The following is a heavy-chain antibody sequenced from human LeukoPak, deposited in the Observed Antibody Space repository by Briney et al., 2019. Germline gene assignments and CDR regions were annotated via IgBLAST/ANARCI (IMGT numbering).Heavy chain of an antibody. CDR2: ISGSGGST. Sequence: PGGSLRLSCAASGFTFSSYAMSWVRQAPGKGLEWVSAISGSGGSTYYADSVKGRFTISRDNSKNTLYLQMNSLRAEDTAVYYCAKDSPYDSSGYLTPLDYWGQGTLVTVSS. CDR3: AKDSPYDSSGYLTPLDY. V-gene: IGHV3-23*01. J-gene: IGHJ4*02. CDR1: GFTFSSYA. D-gene: IGHD3-22*01.